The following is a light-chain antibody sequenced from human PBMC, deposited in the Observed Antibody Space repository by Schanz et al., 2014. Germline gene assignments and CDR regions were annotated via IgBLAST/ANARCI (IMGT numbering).Light chain of an antibody. Sequence: QSALTQTASVSGSPGQSITISCTGTSSDVGGYNYVSWYQQHPGKAPKLMIYDVSNRPSGVSNRFSGSKSGNTASLTISGLQAEDEAGYYCSSFASGTTFVIFGGGTKLTVL. CDR2: DVS. CDR3: SSFASGTTFVI. V-gene: IGLV2-14*03. CDR1: SSDVGGYNY. J-gene: IGLJ2*01.